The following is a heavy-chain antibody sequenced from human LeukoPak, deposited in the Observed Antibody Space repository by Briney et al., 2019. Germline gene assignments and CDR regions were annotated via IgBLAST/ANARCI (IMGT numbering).Heavy chain of an antibody. CDR2: ISSSSSYI. CDR3: ARPSDGHYAQGGYFDY. D-gene: IGHD4-17*01. CDR1: GFTFSSYS. V-gene: IGHV3-21*01. Sequence: PGGSLRLSCAASGFTFSSYSMNWVRQAPGKGLEWVSSISSSSSYIYYADSVKGRFTISRDNAKNSLYLQMNSLRAEDTAVYYCARPSDGHYAQGGYFDYWGQGALVTVSS. J-gene: IGHJ4*02.